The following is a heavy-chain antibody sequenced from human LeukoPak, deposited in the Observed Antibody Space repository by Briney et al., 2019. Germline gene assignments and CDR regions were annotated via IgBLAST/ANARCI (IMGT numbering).Heavy chain of an antibody. Sequence: SETLSLTCSVSGDSMNGHFLSWIRQSPGKGLEWIGNVHYSLPSNFSPSLKSRVIISMDTSRSQFSLKLGTVTAADTAVYYCACYNFVGRTFDCWGQGTLVTVSS. D-gene: IGHD1-1*01. J-gene: IGHJ4*02. CDR1: GDSMNGHF. V-gene: IGHV4-59*11. CDR2: VHYSLPS. CDR3: ACYNFVGRTFDC.